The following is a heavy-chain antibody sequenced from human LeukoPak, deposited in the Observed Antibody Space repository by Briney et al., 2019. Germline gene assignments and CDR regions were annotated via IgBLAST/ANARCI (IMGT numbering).Heavy chain of an antibody. D-gene: IGHD4-17*01. CDR2: INTNTGNP. CDR3: ARGRGATTVTKGYYFDY. CDR1: GYTFTSYA. Sequence: ASVKVSCKAFGYTFTSYAINWVRQAPGQGLEWMGWINTNTGNPTYAQGFTGRFVFSLDTSVSTAYLQISSLKAEDTAVYYCARGRGATTVTKGYYFDYWGQGTLVTVSS. V-gene: IGHV7-4-1*02. J-gene: IGHJ4*02.